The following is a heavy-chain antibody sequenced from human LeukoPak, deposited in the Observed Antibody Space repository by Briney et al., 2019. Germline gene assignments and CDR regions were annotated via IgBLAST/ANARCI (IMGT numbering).Heavy chain of an antibody. Sequence: GESLKISCKGSGCSFTSYWIGWVRQMPGKGLEWMGIIYPGDSDTRYSPSFQGQVTISADKSISTAYLQWSSLKASDTAMYYCAKNAYYYDSSGFDAFDIWGQGTMVTVSS. D-gene: IGHD3-22*01. J-gene: IGHJ3*02. V-gene: IGHV5-51*01. CDR3: AKNAYYYDSSGFDAFDI. CDR1: GCSFTSYW. CDR2: IYPGDSDT.